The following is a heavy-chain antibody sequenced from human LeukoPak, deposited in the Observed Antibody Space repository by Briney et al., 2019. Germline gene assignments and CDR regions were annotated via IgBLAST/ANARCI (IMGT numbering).Heavy chain of an antibody. J-gene: IGHJ3*02. D-gene: IGHD2-15*01. CDR1: GGTFSSYA. Sequence: ASVKVSCKASGGTFSSYAISWVRQAPGQGLEWMGGIIPIFGTANYAQKFQGRVTITADESTSTAYMELSSLRSEDTAVYYCAREEYCSGGSCYSPLFVSIWGQGTMVTVSS. CDR3: AREEYCSGGSCYSPLFVSI. V-gene: IGHV1-69*13. CDR2: IIPIFGTA.